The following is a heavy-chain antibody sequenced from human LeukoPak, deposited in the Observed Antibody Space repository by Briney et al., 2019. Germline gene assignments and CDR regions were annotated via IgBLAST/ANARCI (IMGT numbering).Heavy chain of an antibody. Sequence: SETLSLTCTVSGYSISSGYYWGWIRQPPGKGLEWIGSIYHSGSTYYNPSLKSRVTISVDTSKNQFSLKLSSVTAADTAVYYCARSTTVTTWFDPWGQGTLVTVSS. CDR1: GYSISSGYY. CDR2: IYHSGST. J-gene: IGHJ5*02. D-gene: IGHD4-17*01. CDR3: ARSTTVTTWFDP. V-gene: IGHV4-38-2*02.